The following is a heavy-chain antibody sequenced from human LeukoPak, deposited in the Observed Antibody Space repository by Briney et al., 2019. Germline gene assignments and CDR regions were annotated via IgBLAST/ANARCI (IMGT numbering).Heavy chain of an antibody. CDR3: AREANTAMLDY. Sequence: GGSLRLSCAASGFTFSSYEMNWVRQAPGMGLEGVSYISSSGSTIYYADHVKGRFTISRDNAKNSLYLQMNSLRAEDTAVYYCAREANTAMLDYWGQGTLVTVSS. J-gene: IGHJ4*02. CDR1: GFTFSSYE. CDR2: ISSSGSTI. D-gene: IGHD5-18*01. V-gene: IGHV3-48*03.